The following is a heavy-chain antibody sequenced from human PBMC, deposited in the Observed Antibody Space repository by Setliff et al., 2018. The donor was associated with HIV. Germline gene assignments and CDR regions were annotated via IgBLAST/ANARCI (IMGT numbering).Heavy chain of an antibody. CDR1: GFTFASYG. D-gene: IGHD3-10*01. V-gene: IGHV3-30*02. J-gene: IGHJ6*02. CDR3: ARGVRGVVNGMDV. CDR2: VKYDGSSK. Sequence: GGSLRLSCAASGFTFASYGMHWVRQAPGKGLEWVTFVKYDGSSKYYADSVKGRFTISRDNSKNTLYLQMNSLRGEDTAVYYCARGVRGVVNGMDVWGQGTTVTVSS.